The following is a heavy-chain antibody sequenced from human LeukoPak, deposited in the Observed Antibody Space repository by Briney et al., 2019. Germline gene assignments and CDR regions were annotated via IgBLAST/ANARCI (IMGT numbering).Heavy chain of an antibody. V-gene: IGHV4-34*01. CDR3: ARGVYCGGDCYSGNFQH. CDR2: INHSGST. D-gene: IGHD2-21*02. CDR1: GGSFSGYY. Sequence: PSETLSLTCAVYGGSFSGYYWSWIRQPPGKGLEWIGEINHSGSTNYNPSLKSRVTISVDTSKNQFSLKLSSVTAADTAVYYCARGVYCGGDCYSGNFQHWGQGTLVTVSS. J-gene: IGHJ1*01.